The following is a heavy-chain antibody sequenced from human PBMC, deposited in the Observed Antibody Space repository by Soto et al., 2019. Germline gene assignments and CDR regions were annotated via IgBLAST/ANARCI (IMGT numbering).Heavy chain of an antibody. CDR3: ARPLSPGPSGYDGDAFDI. V-gene: IGHV3-30-3*01. J-gene: IGHJ3*02. CDR1: GFTFSSYA. D-gene: IGHD5-12*01. Sequence: GGSLRLSCAASGFTFSSYAMHWVRQAPGKGLEWVAVISYDGSNKYYADSVKGRFTISRDNSKNTLYLQMNSLRAEDTAVYYCARPLSPGPSGYDGDAFDIWGQGTMVTVSS. CDR2: ISYDGSNK.